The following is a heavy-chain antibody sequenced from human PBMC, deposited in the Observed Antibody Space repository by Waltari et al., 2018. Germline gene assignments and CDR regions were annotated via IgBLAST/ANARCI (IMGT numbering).Heavy chain of an antibody. CDR3: ARTSGSYYYFDY. CDR1: GYSISSGYS. D-gene: IGHD1-26*01. J-gene: IGHJ4*02. Sequence: QVQLQESGPGLVKPSETLSLTCAVSGYSISSGYSWGWIRQPPGKGLEWIGSIYHSGSTYYNPSLKSRVTISVDTSKNQFSLKLSSVTAADTAVYYCARTSGSYYYFDYWGQGTLVTVSS. V-gene: IGHV4-38-2*01. CDR2: IYHSGST.